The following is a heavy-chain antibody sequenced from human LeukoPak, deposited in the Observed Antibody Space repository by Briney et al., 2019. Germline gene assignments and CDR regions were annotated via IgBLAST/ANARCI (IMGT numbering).Heavy chain of an antibody. Sequence: PSETLSLTCTVSGGSISSYYWSWIRQPPGKGLEWIGYIYYSGSTNYNPSLKSRVTISVDTSKNQFSLKLSSVTAADTAVYYCARTSPWPENWFDPWGQGTLVTVSS. CDR1: GGSISSYY. D-gene: IGHD5-24*01. CDR3: ARTSPWPENWFDP. CDR2: IYYSGST. V-gene: IGHV4-59*08. J-gene: IGHJ5*02.